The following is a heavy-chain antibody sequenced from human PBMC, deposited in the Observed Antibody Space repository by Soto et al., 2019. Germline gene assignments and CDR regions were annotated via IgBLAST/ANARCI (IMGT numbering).Heavy chain of an antibody. Sequence: QVRLMESGGGVVQPGTSLRLSCVGSGFTFSSYGMHWVRQAPGKGLEWVAVIWSDGSNQYYGDSVKGRSTISRDNSKNTLYLQMDSLRVEATAVYYCARAVNYNRGGNYFGYWGQGTLVTVSS. D-gene: IGHD3-10*01. CDR2: IWSDGSNQ. CDR1: GFTFSSYG. V-gene: IGHV3-33*01. CDR3: ARAVNYNRGGNYFGY. J-gene: IGHJ4*02.